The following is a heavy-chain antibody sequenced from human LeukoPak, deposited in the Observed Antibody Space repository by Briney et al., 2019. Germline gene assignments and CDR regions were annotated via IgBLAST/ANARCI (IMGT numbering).Heavy chain of an antibody. D-gene: IGHD6-13*01. CDR2: FGPEDGET. CDR3: ATYLSSSWPRWFDP. J-gene: IGHJ5*02. CDR1: GYTLTELS. V-gene: IGHV1-24*01. Sequence: ASVKVSCKVSGYTLTELSMHWVRQAPGKGLEWMGGFGPEDGETIYAQKFQGRVTMTEDTSTDTAYMELSSLRSEDTAVYYCATYLSSSWPRWFDPWGQGTLVTVSS.